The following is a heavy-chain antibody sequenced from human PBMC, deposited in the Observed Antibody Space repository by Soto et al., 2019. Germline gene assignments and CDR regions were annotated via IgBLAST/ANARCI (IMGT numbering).Heavy chain of an antibody. J-gene: IGHJ4*02. CDR3: ARGWGEATVVTRYFDY. CDR2: INHSGST. V-gene: IGHV4-34*01. D-gene: IGHD4-17*01. CDR1: GGSFSGYY. Sequence: SETLSLTCAVYGGSFSGYYWSWIRQPPGKGLEWIGEINHSGSTNYNPSLKSRVTISVDTSKNQFSLKLSSVTAADTAVYYCARGWGEATVVTRYFDYWGQGTLVTVSS.